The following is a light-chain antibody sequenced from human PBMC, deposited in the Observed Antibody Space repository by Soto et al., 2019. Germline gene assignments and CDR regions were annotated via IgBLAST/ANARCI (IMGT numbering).Light chain of an antibody. J-gene: IGLJ7*01. Sequence: QSVLTQPPSLSGTPGQSVTISCSGSSSNIEGNTVHWYQHLPGTAPKLLIYIDHNRPSGSPDRFSGSKSGTSASLAISGLQSEDEADYYCATWDDDLNAAVFGGGTQLTVL. CDR1: SSNIEGNT. CDR3: ATWDDDLNAAV. CDR2: IDH. V-gene: IGLV1-44*01.